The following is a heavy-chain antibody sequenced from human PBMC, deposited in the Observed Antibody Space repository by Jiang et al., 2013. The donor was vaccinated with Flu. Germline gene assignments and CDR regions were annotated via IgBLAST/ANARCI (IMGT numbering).Heavy chain of an antibody. CDR2: INPSSGDT. CDR1: GYTFTGYY. D-gene: IGHD6-19*01. CDR3: ARDRAGFSSGWHYWYFDL. Sequence: QLVESGAEVKSPGASVKVSCKTSGYTFTGYYMHWVRQGPGQGLEWMGWINPSSGDTKYAEKFQGRVTMTRDTSISTAYMELSSLTSDDMAVYYCARDRAGFSSGWHYWYFDLWGRGTLVAVS. J-gene: IGHJ2*01. V-gene: IGHV1-2*02.